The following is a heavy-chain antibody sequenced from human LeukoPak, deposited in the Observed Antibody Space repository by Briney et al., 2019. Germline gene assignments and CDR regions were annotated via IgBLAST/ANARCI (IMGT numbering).Heavy chain of an antibody. CDR1: GGSISSGANY. CDR2: ISHSESA. D-gene: IGHD4-11*01. J-gene: IGHJ3*02. CDR3: ARDGGTTSNPSHDTFAI. V-gene: IGHV4-30-2*01. Sequence: SETLSLTCTVSGGSISSGANYWSWIRQPPGRGLEWIGYISHSESAYYSPSLESRITISVDRCKNQFSLKLKSVTAADTAIYYCARDGGTTSNPSHDTFAIWGQGTMVAVSS.